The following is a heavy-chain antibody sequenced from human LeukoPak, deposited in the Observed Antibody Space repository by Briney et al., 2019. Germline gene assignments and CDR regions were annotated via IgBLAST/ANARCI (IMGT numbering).Heavy chain of an antibody. CDR2: ISSSGSTI. D-gene: IGHD2-15*01. J-gene: IGHJ4*02. CDR1: GFTFSDYY. Sequence: GGSLRLSCAASGFTFSDYYMSWIRQAPGKGLKWVSYISSSGSTIYYADSVKGRFTISRDNAKNSLYLQMNSLRAEDTAVYYCARSATLVVVAATLDYWGQGTLVTVSS. V-gene: IGHV3-11*01. CDR3: ARSATLVVVAATLDY.